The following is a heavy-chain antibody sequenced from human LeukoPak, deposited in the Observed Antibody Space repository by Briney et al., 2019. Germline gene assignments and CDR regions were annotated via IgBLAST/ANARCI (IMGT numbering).Heavy chain of an antibody. J-gene: IGHJ4*02. V-gene: IGHV3-30*18. CDR2: ISFDGSTK. CDR3: AKDRWHDLLIGNFDY. Sequence: GGSLRLSCAASGFTFSSYGIHWVRQAPGKGLEWVAVISFDGSTKYYADSVKGRFTISRDTSKNTVYLQMNSLRTEDTAVYHCAKDRWHDLLIGNFDYWGLGTLVTVSS. CDR1: GFTFSSYG. D-gene: IGHD3-9*01.